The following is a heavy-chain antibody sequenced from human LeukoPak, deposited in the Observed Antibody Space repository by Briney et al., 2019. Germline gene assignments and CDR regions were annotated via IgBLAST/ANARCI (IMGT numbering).Heavy chain of an antibody. V-gene: IGHV3-48*03. J-gene: IGHJ6*04. Sequence: GGSLRLPCAASGFTFSSYEMNWVCQAPGKGLEWVSYISSSGSTIYYADSVKGRFTISRDNAKNSLYLQMNSLRAEDTAVYYCAELGITMIGGVWGKGTTVTTSS. D-gene: IGHD3-10*02. CDR1: GFTFSSYE. CDR2: ISSSGSTI. CDR3: AELGITMIGGV.